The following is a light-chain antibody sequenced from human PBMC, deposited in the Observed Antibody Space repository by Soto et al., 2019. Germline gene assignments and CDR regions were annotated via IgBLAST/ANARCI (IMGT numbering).Light chain of an antibody. J-gene: IGKJ2*01. CDR2: ATS. Sequence: EIPLTQSPSSLAASVGDRLTLTCRASRNVSIYLNWYQHKPGKGPTLLIHATSNLQIGVPSRFSGSGSGTEFTLTISSLEPEDFAVYYCQQYSFSTRYTFGQGTRLEIK. CDR1: RNVSIY. V-gene: IGKV1-39*01. CDR3: QQYSFSTRYT.